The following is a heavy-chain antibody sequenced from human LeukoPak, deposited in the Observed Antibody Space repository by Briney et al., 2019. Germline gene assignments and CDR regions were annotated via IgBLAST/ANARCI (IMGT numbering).Heavy chain of an antibody. CDR3: AKGMYYYDSSGYYDYYYYMDV. Sequence: GGSLRLSCAASRFTFSNFAMSWVRQAPGKGLEWVSAISGSGGSTYYADSVKGRFTISRDNSKNTLYLQMNSLRAEDTAVYYCAKGMYYYDSSGYYDYYYYMDVWGKGTTVTVSS. V-gene: IGHV3-23*01. D-gene: IGHD3-22*01. J-gene: IGHJ6*03. CDR2: ISGSGGST. CDR1: RFTFSNFA.